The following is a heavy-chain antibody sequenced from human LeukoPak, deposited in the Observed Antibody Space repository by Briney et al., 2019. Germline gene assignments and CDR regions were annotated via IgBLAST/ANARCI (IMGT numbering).Heavy chain of an antibody. J-gene: IGHJ4*02. CDR2: FYYSGSL. V-gene: IGHV4-34*01. D-gene: IGHD5-24*01. CDR1: GGSFSGYY. CDR3: ARRRDGYNLYYFDY. Sequence: PSETLSLTCAVYGGSFSGYYWSWIRQPPGKGLEWIGSFYYSGSLYYNPSLKSRVTISVDTSKNQFSLKLSSVSAADTAVYYCARRRDGYNLYYFDYWGQGILVTVSS.